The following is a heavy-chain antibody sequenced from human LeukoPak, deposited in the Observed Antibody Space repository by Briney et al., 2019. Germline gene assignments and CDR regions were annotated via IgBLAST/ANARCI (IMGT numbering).Heavy chain of an antibody. Sequence: GGSLRLSCAASGFTFSGSAMHWVRQASGKGLEWVGRIRSKANSYATAYAASVKGRFTISRDDSKNTAYLQMNSLKTEDTAVYYCTTKIPRRAFDIWGQGTMVTVSS. CDR2: IRSKANSYAT. J-gene: IGHJ3*02. CDR3: TTKIPRRAFDI. V-gene: IGHV3-73*01. CDR1: GFTFSGSA.